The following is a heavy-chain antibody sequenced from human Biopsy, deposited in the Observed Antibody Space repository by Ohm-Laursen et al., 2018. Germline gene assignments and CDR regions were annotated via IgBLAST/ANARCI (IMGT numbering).Heavy chain of an antibody. V-gene: IGHV4-39*01. Sequence: SQTLSLTCTVSGGSISSSTTYYWAWLRQPPGKGLEWIGSIYNTETTFYNPSLKSRVTISFDTSTNQFSLKVSSATAADTALYFCARHPTGFWFDPWGHGTLVTVSS. CDR2: IYNTETT. CDR1: GGSISSSTTYY. J-gene: IGHJ5*02. CDR3: ARHPTGFWFDP.